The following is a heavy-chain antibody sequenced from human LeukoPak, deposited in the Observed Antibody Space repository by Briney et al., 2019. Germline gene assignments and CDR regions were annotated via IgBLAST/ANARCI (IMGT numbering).Heavy chain of an antibody. V-gene: IGHV3-33*01. CDR3: ASSIAVAGTSPFDY. CDR1: GFTFSSYG. CDR2: IWYDGSNK. J-gene: IGHJ4*02. Sequence: GRSLRLSCAASGFTFSSYGMHWVRQAPGKGLEWVTVIWYDGSNKYYADSVKGRFTISRDNSKNTLYLQMNSLRSEDTAVYYCASSIAVAGTSPFDYWGQGTLVTVSS. D-gene: IGHD6-19*01.